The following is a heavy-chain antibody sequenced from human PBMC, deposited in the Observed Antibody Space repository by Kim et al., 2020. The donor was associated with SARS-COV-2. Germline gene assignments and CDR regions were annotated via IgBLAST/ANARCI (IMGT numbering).Heavy chain of an antibody. D-gene: IGHD3-10*01. CDR3: ARDRSAYGSGSFPFWYGMDV. V-gene: IGHV1-69*13. J-gene: IGHJ6*02. Sequence: SVKVSCKASGGTFSSYAISWVRQAPGQGLEWMGGIIPIFGTANYAQKFQGRVTITADESTSTAYMELSSLRSEDTAVYYCARDRSAYGSGSFPFWYGMDVWGQGTAVTVSS. CDR2: IIPIFGTA. CDR1: GGTFSSYA.